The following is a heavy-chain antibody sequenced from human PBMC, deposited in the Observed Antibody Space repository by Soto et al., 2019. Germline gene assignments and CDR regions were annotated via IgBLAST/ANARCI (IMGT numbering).Heavy chain of an antibody. V-gene: IGHV3-48*02. CDR3: ARDGRAYYYAPHRGAFDI. D-gene: IGHD3-10*01. CDR2: ISSSSSTI. CDR1: GFTFSSYI. Sequence: PGGFLRLSCAASGFTFSSYIRNWVRQAPGKGLEWVSYISSSSSTIYYADSVKGRFTISRDNAKNSLYLQMNSLRDEDTAVYYCARDGRAYYYAPHRGAFDIWGQGTMVTVSS. J-gene: IGHJ3*02.